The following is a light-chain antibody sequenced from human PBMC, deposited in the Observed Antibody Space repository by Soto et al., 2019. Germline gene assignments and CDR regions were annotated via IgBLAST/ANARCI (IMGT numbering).Light chain of an antibody. V-gene: IGKV3-20*01. Sequence: EIVMTQSPATLSVSPGESATLSCRASQSVSSYLAWYQQKPGQAPRLLIYGASSRATGIPDRFSGSGSGTDFTLTISRLEPEDFAVYYCQQYGSSLTFGGGTKVEIK. CDR1: QSVSSY. J-gene: IGKJ4*01. CDR2: GAS. CDR3: QQYGSSLT.